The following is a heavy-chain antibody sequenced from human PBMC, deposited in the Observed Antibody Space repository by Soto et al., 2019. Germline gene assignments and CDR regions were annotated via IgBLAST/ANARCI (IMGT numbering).Heavy chain of an antibody. Sequence: QVQLQQWGAGLLKPSETLSLTCAVYGGSFSGYYWSWIRQPPGKGLEWIGEINHSGSTNYNPSLKSHVTISVATAKNQISLVLSSVTAADTAGYYRARGGYFDCLGHGTLVTVSS. CDR2: INHSGST. V-gene: IGHV4-34*01. CDR1: GGSFSGYY. CDR3: ARGGYFDC. J-gene: IGHJ4*01.